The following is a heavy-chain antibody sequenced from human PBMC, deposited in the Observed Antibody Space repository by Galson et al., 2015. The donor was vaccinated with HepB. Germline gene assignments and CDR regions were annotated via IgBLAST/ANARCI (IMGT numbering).Heavy chain of an antibody. V-gene: IGHV3-15*01. J-gene: IGHJ6*02. CDR3: TTREVVVPAARYYYYGMDV. CDR1: GFTFSNAW. CDR2: IKSKTDGGTT. D-gene: IGHD2-2*01. Sequence: LRLSCAASGFTFSNAWMSWVRQAPGKGLEWVGRIKSKTDGGTTDYAAPVKGRFTISRDDSKNTLYLQMNSLKTEDTAVYYCTTREVVVPAARYYYYGMDVWGQGTTVTVSS.